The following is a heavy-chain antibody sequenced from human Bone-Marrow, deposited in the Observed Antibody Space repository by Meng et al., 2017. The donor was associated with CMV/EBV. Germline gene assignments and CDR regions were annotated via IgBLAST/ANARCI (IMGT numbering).Heavy chain of an antibody. CDR2: VSDSGIV. D-gene: IGHD3-16*01. CDR3: ARGNWASVGGWFDP. CDR1: RGSISDHF. Sequence: SETLSLTCAVSRGSISDHFWSWIRQTPGTGLQWIGYVSDSGIVKYNPSLESRGTISRDRSRNRCYLTLTSVTAADTAVYYCARGNWASVGGWFDPWGQGTLVTVSS. V-gene: IGHV4-59*11. J-gene: IGHJ5*02.